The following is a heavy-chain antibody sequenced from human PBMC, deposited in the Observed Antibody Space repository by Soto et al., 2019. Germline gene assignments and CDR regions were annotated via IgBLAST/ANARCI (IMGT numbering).Heavy chain of an antibody. CDR3: AKDGSHNFDY. V-gene: IGHV3-30*18. CDR1: GFTFSHYA. J-gene: IGHJ4*02. Sequence: QVQLVESGGGVVQPGRSLRLSCAASGFTFSHYAMHWVRQAPGKGPEWVALMSYDGSNEYYADSVKGRFTISRDNSKNTLYRQMNSLRAEDTAVYYCAKDGSHNFDYWGQGTLVTVSS. D-gene: IGHD1-26*01. CDR2: MSYDGSNE.